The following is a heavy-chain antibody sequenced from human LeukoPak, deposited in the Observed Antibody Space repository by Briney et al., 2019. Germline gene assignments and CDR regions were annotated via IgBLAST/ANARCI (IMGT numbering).Heavy chain of an antibody. CDR2: INYRGNA. Sequence: SETLSLTCTVSGGSMSSGDYYWSWIRQPPGKGLEWIGYINYRGNAYYNPSLKSRVSISVDASKGQFSLKLTSVTAADTAVFYCARYSGPSVYFDYWGQGTLVTVSS. CDR1: GGSMSSGDYY. D-gene: IGHD4-23*01. J-gene: IGHJ4*02. V-gene: IGHV4-30-4*01. CDR3: ARYSGPSVYFDY.